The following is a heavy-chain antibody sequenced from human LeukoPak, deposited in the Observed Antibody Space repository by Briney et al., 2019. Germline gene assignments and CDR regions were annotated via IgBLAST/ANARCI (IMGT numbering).Heavy chain of an antibody. CDR2: IRYDGSNK. CDR3: AANDILTGSRDYYYYMDV. J-gene: IGHJ6*03. V-gene: IGHV3-30*02. D-gene: IGHD3-9*01. Sequence: GGSLRLSCAASGFTFSSYGMHWVRQAPGKGLEWVAFIRYDGSNKYYADSVKGRFTISRDNSKNTLYLQMNSLRAEDTAVYYCAANDILTGSRDYYYYMDVWGKGTTVTVSS. CDR1: GFTFSSYG.